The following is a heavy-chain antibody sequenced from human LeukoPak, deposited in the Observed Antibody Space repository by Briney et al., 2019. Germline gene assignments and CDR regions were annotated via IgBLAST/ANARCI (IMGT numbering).Heavy chain of an antibody. CDR3: AKDDPRGYSGYDPMDV. CDR2: ISGSGGST. CDR1: GFIFSSYW. D-gene: IGHD5-12*01. Sequence: GGSLRLSCAASGFIFSSYWMSWVRQAPGKGLEWVSAISGSGGSTYYADSVKGRFTISRDNSKNTLYLQMNSLRAEDTAVYYCAKDDPRGYSGYDPMDVWGQGTTVTVSS. J-gene: IGHJ6*02. V-gene: IGHV3-23*01.